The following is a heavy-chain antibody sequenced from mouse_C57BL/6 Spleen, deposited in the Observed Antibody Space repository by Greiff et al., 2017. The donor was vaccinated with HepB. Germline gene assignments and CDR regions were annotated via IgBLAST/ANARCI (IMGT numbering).Heavy chain of an antibody. V-gene: IGHV5-9*01. D-gene: IGHD3-2*02. CDR3: ARQTAQATSWFAY. CDR1: GFTFSSYT. Sequence: DVMLVESGGGLVKPGGSLKLSCAASGFTFSSYTMSWVRQTPEKRLEWVATISGGGGNTYYPDSVKGRFTISRDNAKNTLYLQMSSLRSEDTALYYCARQTAQATSWFAYWGQGTLVTVSA. J-gene: IGHJ3*01. CDR2: ISGGGGNT.